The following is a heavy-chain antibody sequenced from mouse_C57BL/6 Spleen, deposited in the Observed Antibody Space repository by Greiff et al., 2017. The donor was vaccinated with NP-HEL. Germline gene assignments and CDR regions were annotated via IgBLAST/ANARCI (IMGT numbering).Heavy chain of an antibody. CDR3: AGLDSSGGAWFAY. CDR2: IDPNSGGT. Sequence: VQLQQSGAELVKPGASVKLSCKASGYTFTSYWMHWVKQRPGRGLEWIGRIDPNSGGTKYNEKFKSKATLTVDKPSSTAYMQLSSLTSAGSAVYYCAGLDSSGGAWFAYWGQGTLVTVSA. CDR1: GYTFTSYW. V-gene: IGHV1-72*01. J-gene: IGHJ3*01. D-gene: IGHD3-2*02.